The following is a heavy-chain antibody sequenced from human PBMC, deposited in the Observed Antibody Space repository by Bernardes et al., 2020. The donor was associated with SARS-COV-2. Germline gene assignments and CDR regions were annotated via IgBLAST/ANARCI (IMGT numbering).Heavy chain of an antibody. Sequence: GGSLRLSRVASGLTVSISQMSWVRQAPGKGLEWVSVIYTDGSEFYADSVKGRFTISRDNSKNTLYLQMNSLRADDTAVYFCVIEKVQSEPPTRYDYWGQGPLVTVSS. CDR3: VIEKVQSEPPTRYDY. D-gene: IGHD1-26*01. CDR2: IYTDGSE. V-gene: IGHV3-53*01. CDR1: GLTVSISQ. J-gene: IGHJ4*02.